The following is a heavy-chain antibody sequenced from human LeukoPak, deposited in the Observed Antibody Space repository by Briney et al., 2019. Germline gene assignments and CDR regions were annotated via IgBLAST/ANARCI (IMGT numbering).Heavy chain of an antibody. Sequence: GGSLRLTCAASGFTFSSYAMHWVCQAPGRGPERVTVISHDATTESYADSVKGRFTISRDTSKKTLYLQMNRLSEEDTAVYYCAKNLELSFGDLLYFDSWGLGTLVTVSS. J-gene: IGHJ4*02. D-gene: IGHD3-10*01. CDR2: ISHDATTE. CDR3: AKNLELSFGDLLYFDS. V-gene: IGHV3-30*04. CDR1: GFTFSSYA.